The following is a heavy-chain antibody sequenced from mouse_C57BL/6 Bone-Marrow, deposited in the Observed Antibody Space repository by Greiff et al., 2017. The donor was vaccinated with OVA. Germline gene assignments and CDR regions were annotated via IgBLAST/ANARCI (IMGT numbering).Heavy chain of an antibody. D-gene: IGHD3-2*02. J-gene: IGHJ4*01. Sequence: EVQVVESGGGLVQPGGSLSLSCAASGFTFTDYYMSWVRQPPGKALEWLGFIRNKANGYTTEYSASVKGRFTISRDNSQSILYLQMNALRAEDSATYYCARETAQATFYAMDYWGQGTSVTVSS. CDR1: GFTFTDYY. V-gene: IGHV7-3*01. CDR3: ARETAQATFYAMDY. CDR2: IRNKANGYTT.